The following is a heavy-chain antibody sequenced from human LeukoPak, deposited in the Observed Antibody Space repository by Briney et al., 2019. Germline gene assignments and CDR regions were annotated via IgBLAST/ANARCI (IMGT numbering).Heavy chain of an antibody. CDR2: ISAYNGNT. J-gene: IGHJ4*02. V-gene: IGHV1-18*01. D-gene: IGHD5-18*01. Sequence: ASVKVSCKASGYTFTSYGISWVRQAPGQGLEWMGWISAYNGNTNYAQRLQGRVTMTTDTSTSTAYMELRSLRSDDTAVYYCARDKWIQLWQGSFFDYWGQGTLVTVSS. CDR1: GYTFTSYG. CDR3: ARDKWIQLWQGSFFDY.